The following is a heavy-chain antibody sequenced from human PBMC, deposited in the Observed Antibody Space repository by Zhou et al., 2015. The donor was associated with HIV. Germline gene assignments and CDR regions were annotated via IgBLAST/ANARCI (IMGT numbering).Heavy chain of an antibody. CDR1: GYTFTGYY. CDR3: ARDINNPNLYCSSTSCRYYYYYGMDV. V-gene: IGHV1-2*04. CDR2: INPNSGGT. Sequence: QVQLVQSGAEVKKPGASVKVSCKASGYTFTGYYMHWVRQAPGQGLEWMGWINPNSGGTNYAQKFQGWVTMTRDTSISTAYMELSRLRSDDTAVYYCARDINNPNLYCSSTSCRYYYYYGMDVWDQGP. D-gene: IGHD2-2*01. J-gene: IGHJ6*02.